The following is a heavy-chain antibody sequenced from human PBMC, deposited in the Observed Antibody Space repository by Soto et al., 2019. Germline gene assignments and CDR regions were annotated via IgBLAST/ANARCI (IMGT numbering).Heavy chain of an antibody. Sequence: QVQLQESGPGLVKPSETLSLTCTVSGGSISSYYWSWIRQPPGKGLEWIGYIYYSVSTNYNPSLKSRVTISVDTSKNQFSLKLSSVTAADTAVYYCARHETLNGYYDYWGQGTLVTVSS. CDR3: ARHETLNGYYDY. CDR1: GGSISSYY. D-gene: IGHD4-17*01. CDR2: IYYSVST. J-gene: IGHJ4*02. V-gene: IGHV4-59*08.